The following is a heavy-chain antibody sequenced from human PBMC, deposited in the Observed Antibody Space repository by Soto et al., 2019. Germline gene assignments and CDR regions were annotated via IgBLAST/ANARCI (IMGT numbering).Heavy chain of an antibody. CDR2: ISYSGST. V-gene: IGHV4-30-4*01. Sequence: QVQLQESGPGLVKPSQTLSLTCSVSGGSISSGDSYWSWLRQPPGKDLEWIGLISYSGSTSYNPSLKSRVTISLDTSKNQFSLTLSSVTAADTAVYYCARQLSGSYPYDYWGQGTLVTVSS. CDR3: ARQLSGSYPYDY. J-gene: IGHJ4*02. D-gene: IGHD3-10*01. CDR1: GGSISSGDSY.